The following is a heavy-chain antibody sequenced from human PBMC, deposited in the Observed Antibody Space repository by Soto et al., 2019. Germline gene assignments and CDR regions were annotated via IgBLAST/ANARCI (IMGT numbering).Heavy chain of an antibody. J-gene: IGHJ4*02. Sequence: QVQLVQSGAEVKKPGSSVKVSCKASGGTFSSYAISWVRQAPGQGLEWMGGIIPIFGTANYAQKFQGRVTITADKYTSTAYMELSSLRSEDTAVYYCAREPWGDYYDSSGYYYFDYWGQGTLVTVSS. CDR1: GGTFSSYA. V-gene: IGHV1-69*06. CDR2: IIPIFGTA. D-gene: IGHD3-22*01. CDR3: AREPWGDYYDSSGYYYFDY.